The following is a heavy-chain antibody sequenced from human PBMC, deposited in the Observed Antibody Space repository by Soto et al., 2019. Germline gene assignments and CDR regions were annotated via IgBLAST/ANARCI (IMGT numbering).Heavy chain of an antibody. CDR3: VGKWFDF. CDR2: IYRGGST. V-gene: IGHV3-53*01. J-gene: IGHJ5*01. Sequence: GGSLRLSCAASGFTVSSNFMNWFRQAPGKGLEWVSVIYRGGSTNYADSVKGRFTISRDISKNTLYLQMNSLRVEDTAVYYCVGKWFDFWGQGTLVTVSS. CDR1: GFTVSSNF.